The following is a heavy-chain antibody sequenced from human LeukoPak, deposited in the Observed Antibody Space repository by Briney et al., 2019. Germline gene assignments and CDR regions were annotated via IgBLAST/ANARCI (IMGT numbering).Heavy chain of an antibody. Sequence: PSETQSLTCAVYGGSISGYYWSWIRQPPGKGLEWIGEINHSGSTNYNPSLKSRVTISVDTSKNQFSLKLSSVTAADTAVYYCARGRSPVVPAASMDVWGKGTTVTVSS. D-gene: IGHD2-2*01. CDR1: GGSISGYY. J-gene: IGHJ6*04. CDR3: ARGRSPVVPAASMDV. CDR2: INHSGST. V-gene: IGHV4-34*01.